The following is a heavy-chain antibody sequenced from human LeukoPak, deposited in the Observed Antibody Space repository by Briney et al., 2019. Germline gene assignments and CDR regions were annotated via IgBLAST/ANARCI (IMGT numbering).Heavy chain of an antibody. J-gene: IGHJ3*02. CDR2: LNWDGGTT. D-gene: IGHD6-19*01. Sequence: GGSLRFSCAASGFTFGDYGMSWVRQAPGKGLEWVSGLNWDGGTTGHADSVKGRFTISRDNAKNSLYLQMNSLRAEDTALYYCAKDALGEQWRADAFDIWGQGTMVTVSS. CDR1: GFTFGDYG. V-gene: IGHV3-20*04. CDR3: AKDALGEQWRADAFDI.